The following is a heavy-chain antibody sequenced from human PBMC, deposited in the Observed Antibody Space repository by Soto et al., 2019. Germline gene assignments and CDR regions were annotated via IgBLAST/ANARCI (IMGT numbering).Heavy chain of an antibody. J-gene: IGHJ6*02. CDR1: GGSISSGDYY. D-gene: IGHD3-10*01. V-gene: IGHV4-30-4*01. Sequence: LSLTCTVSGGSISSGDYYWSWIRQPPGTGLEWIGYIYYSGSTYYNPSLKSRVTISVDTSKNQFSLKLSSVTAADTAVYYCARDLMGFSPLYYNGMDVWGPGTTVTL. CDR3: ARDLMGFSPLYYNGMDV. CDR2: IYYSGST.